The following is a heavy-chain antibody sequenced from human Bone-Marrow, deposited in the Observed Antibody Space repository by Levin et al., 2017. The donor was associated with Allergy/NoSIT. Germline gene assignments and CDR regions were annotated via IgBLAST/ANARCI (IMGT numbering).Heavy chain of an antibody. CDR2: LDGSSGKT. CDR1: GFIFADYA. CDR3: AKAGTTGMLDDSYVDG. D-gene: IGHD4-17*01. V-gene: IGHV3-23*01. J-gene: IGHJ6*03. Sequence: GESLKISCTISGFIFADYAMNWVRQAPGRGLEWVSSLDGSSGKTHYADVVKGRFTISREYSKNTLFLQMNSLRVEDTARYYCAKAGTTGMLDDSYVDGWGEGTAVTVSS.